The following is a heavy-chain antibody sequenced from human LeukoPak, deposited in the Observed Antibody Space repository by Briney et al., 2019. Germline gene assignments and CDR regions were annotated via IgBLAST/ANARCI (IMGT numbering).Heavy chain of an antibody. D-gene: IGHD3-16*01. V-gene: IGHV3-48*01. CDR3: ARTPYDYVRYYGMDA. Sequence: GGSLRLSCAASGFTFSSYSMNWVRQAPGKGLEWVSYISSSSSTIYYADSVNGRFTISRDNAKNSLYLQMNSLRAEDTAVYYCARTPYDYVRYYGMDAWGQGTTVTVSS. J-gene: IGHJ6*02. CDR1: GFTFSSYS. CDR2: ISSSSSTI.